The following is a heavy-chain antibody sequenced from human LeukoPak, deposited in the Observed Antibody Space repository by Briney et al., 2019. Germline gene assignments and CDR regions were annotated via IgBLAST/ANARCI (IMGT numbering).Heavy chain of an antibody. CDR3: ARDYKYAFDN. CDR2: IGISSGNT. D-gene: IGHD5-24*01. Sequence: GGSLRLSCAASGFRFSDYSMNWVRQAPGKGLEWISYIGISSGNTNYADSVKGRFTISGDKAKNSLYLQMNSLRVEDTAVYFCARDYKYAFDNWGQGTLVTVSS. CDR1: GFRFSDYS. J-gene: IGHJ4*02. V-gene: IGHV3-48*01.